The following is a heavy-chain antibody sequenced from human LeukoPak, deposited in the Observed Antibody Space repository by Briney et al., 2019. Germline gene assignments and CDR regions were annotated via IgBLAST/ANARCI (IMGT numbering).Heavy chain of an antibody. V-gene: IGHV3-64D*06. Sequence: PGGSLRPSCSASGFTSSSYAMHWVRQAPGKGLEYVSAISSNGVSTYYADSVKDRFTISRDNSKNTLYLQMSSLRVEDTAVYYCLKVSRYGSGRGGAFDIWGQGTIVTVSS. CDR1: GFTSSSYA. CDR3: LKVSRYGSGRGGAFDI. J-gene: IGHJ3*02. D-gene: IGHD3-10*01. CDR2: ISSNGVST.